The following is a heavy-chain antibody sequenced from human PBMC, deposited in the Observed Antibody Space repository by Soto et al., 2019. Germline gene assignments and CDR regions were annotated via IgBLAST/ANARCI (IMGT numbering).Heavy chain of an antibody. V-gene: IGHV3-53*01. CDR3: ARDGAAAGGVGGFDY. CDR2: IYSGGST. J-gene: IGHJ4*02. D-gene: IGHD6-13*01. CDR1: GFTVSSNY. Sequence: EVQLVESGGGLIQPGGSLRLSCAASGFTVSSNYMSWVRQAPGRGLEWVSVIYSGGSTYYADSVKGRFTISRDNSKNTVYLQMNGLRAGDTAVDYGARDGAAAGGVGGFDYWGQGTLVTVSS.